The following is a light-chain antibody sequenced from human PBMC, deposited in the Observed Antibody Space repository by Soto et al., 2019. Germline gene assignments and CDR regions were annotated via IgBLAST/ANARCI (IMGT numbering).Light chain of an antibody. J-gene: IGKJ3*01. CDR3: QQYHNLPPFT. CDR2: GAS. V-gene: IGKV1-33*01. Sequence: DIQMTQSPSSLSASVGARISITCQASQDIRTSLSWFQQKPGRAPKLLIYGASNLETGVPSRFRGSGSGTDFTFTISSLQPEDIATYYCQQYHNLPPFTFGPGTKVDIK. CDR1: QDIRTS.